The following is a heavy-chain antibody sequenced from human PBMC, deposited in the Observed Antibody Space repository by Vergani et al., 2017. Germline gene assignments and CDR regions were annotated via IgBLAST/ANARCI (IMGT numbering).Heavy chain of an antibody. CDR2: VLFDGSKE. CDR3: ARDLAYCHEGSCAL. Sequence: QVQLVQSVGGVVQPGGSLRLSCVASGFTFNRYGMQWVRPAPGKGLEWVAYVLFDGSKEYYADSVKGRFIVSRDNSNDALYLQMNSLRTDDTAVYDCARDLAYCHEGSCALWGQGSVVTVSS. CDR1: GFTFNRYG. V-gene: IGHV3-30*02. D-gene: IGHD2-15*01. J-gene: IGHJ4*02.